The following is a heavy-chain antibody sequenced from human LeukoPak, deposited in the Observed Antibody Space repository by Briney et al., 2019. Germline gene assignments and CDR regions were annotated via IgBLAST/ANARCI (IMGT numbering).Heavy chain of an antibody. J-gene: IGHJ4*02. Sequence: GGSLRLSCAASGFTVSSSYMNWVRQAPGKGLGWVSVIYSGGSTYYAESVKGRFTISRDNSKNTLYLQMNNLRAEDTAVYYCAREIAAAGTAFDCWGQGTLVTVSS. V-gene: IGHV3-53*01. CDR2: IYSGGST. D-gene: IGHD6-13*01. CDR3: AREIAAAGTAFDC. CDR1: GFTVSSSY.